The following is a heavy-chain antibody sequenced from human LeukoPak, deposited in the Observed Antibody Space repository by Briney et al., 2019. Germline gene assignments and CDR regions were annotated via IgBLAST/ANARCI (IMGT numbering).Heavy chain of an antibody. Sequence: GGSLRLSCAASGFTFSNYAMTWVRQAPGKGLEWISYISSSGSTIYYADSVKGRFTISRDNSKNTLYLQMNSLRAEDTAVYYCARAGYSYAPGAFDIWGQGTMVTVSS. CDR3: ARAGYSYAPGAFDI. J-gene: IGHJ3*02. CDR1: GFTFSNYA. V-gene: IGHV3-48*01. D-gene: IGHD5-18*01. CDR2: ISSSGSTI.